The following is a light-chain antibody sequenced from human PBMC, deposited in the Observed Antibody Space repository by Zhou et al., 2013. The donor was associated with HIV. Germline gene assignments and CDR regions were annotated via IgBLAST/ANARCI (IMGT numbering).Light chain of an antibody. CDR2: ETS. V-gene: IGKV3-20*01. CDR1: QTVIHGW. J-gene: IGKJ5*01. CDR3: QQYGASPIT. Sequence: EIVLEQSPGTLALSVGDRAALSCRASQTVIHGWIAWYQQKPAQAPRLLIYETSKRATGTPARFAGSGPGTNFTLTIDRLDPEDFALFFCQQYGASPITFGPGTRLEI.